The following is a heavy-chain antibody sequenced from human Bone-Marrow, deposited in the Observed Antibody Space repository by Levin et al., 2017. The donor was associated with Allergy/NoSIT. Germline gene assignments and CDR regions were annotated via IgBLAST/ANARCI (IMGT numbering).Heavy chain of an antibody. D-gene: IGHD6-19*01. CDR1: GFTFSSYG. Sequence: GGSLRLSCAASGFTFSSYGMHWVRQAPGKGLEWVAVISYDGSNKYYADSVKGRFTISRDNSKNTLYLQMNSLRAEDTAVYYCAKGGRRSSGWYLKYYYYYMDVWGKGTTVTISS. V-gene: IGHV3-30*18. CDR3: AKGGRRSSGWYLKYYYYYMDV. CDR2: ISYDGSNK. J-gene: IGHJ6*03.